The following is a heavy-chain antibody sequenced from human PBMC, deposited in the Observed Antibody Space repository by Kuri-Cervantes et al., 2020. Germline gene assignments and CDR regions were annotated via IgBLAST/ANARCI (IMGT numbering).Heavy chain of an antibody. CDR1: GYTFTSYG. Sequence: ASVKVSCKASGYTFTSYGISWARQAPGQGLEWMGWISAYNGNTNYAQKFQGRVTMTRNTSISTAYMELSSLRSEDTAVYYCARSAIFGGRDYWGQGTLVTVSS. CDR3: ARSAIFGGRDY. J-gene: IGHJ4*02. V-gene: IGHV1-18*01. D-gene: IGHD3-3*01. CDR2: ISAYNGNT.